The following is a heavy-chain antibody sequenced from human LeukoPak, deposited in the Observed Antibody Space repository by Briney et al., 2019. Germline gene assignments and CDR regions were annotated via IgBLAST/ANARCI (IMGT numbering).Heavy chain of an antibody. CDR1: GFKFDTYI. D-gene: IGHD5-18*01. Sequence: GGSLRLSCAASGFKFDTYIMTWVRQAPGKGLEWTSYINSINAVYYTDSVQGRFNISRDNAKNSLYLQMNSLRVEDTAMYYCARVSARGYDYWGRGTLVTVSS. CDR3: ARVSARGYDY. J-gene: IGHJ4*02. V-gene: IGHV3-48*01. CDR2: INSINAV.